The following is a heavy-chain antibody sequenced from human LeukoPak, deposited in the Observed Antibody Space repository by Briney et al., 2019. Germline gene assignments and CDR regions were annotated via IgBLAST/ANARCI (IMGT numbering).Heavy chain of an antibody. D-gene: IGHD6-13*01. V-gene: IGHV1-18*01. Sequence: ASVKVSCKASGYTFTGYGISWVRQAPGQGLEWMGWISAYNGNTNYAQKLQGRVTMTRNTSISTAYMELSSLRSEDTAVYYCAREIAAAGTGNWFDPWGQGTLVTVSS. J-gene: IGHJ5*02. CDR1: GYTFTGYG. CDR2: ISAYNGNT. CDR3: AREIAAAGTGNWFDP.